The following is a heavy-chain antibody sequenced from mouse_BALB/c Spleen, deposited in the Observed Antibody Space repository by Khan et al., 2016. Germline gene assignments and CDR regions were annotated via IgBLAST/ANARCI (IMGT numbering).Heavy chain of an antibody. J-gene: IGHJ3*01. V-gene: IGHV9-3*02. Sequence: QIQLVQSGPELKKPGETVKISCKASGYTFTNYGMNWVKQAPGKGLKWMGWINTNTGEPTYAEELKGRFAFSLETSASTAYLQLNNLKNEDTATFFCAEDYYGSNWFAYWGQGTLVTVSA. D-gene: IGHD1-1*01. CDR2: INTNTGEP. CDR1: GYTFTNYG. CDR3: AEDYYGSNWFAY.